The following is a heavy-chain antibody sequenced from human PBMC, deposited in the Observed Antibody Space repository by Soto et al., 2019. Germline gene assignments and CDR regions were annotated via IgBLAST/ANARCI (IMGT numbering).Heavy chain of an antibody. D-gene: IGHD5-12*01. CDR3: AMSAGYGGAFDV. V-gene: IGHV3-23*04. CDR1: GFTFSIYA. CDR2: ITNNGDTT. Sequence: EKQLVESGGALAQPGGSLRLSCVGSGFTFSIYALTWVRQAPGKGLEWVSLITNNGDTTFFGDSVKGRFSISRDNSKNTLYLRLEDLRAEATAVYYCAMSAGYGGAFDVWGYGTMVAVSS. J-gene: IGHJ3*01.